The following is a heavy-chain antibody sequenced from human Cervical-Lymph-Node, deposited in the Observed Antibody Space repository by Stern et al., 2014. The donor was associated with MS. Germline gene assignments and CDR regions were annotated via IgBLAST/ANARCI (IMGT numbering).Heavy chain of an antibody. Sequence: VQLLQSGAEVKKPGSSVTVSCTASGGTFSSNAFSWVRQAPGEGLEWMGGIIPMFRTPNYAQKFQGRVTITADESTSTAYMELSSLTFEDTALYYCARTGVTFSYYGMDVWGQGTAVTVSS. D-gene: IGHD3-10*01. J-gene: IGHJ6*02. CDR1: GGTFSSNA. V-gene: IGHV1-69*01. CDR2: IIPMFRTP. CDR3: ARTGVTFSYYGMDV.